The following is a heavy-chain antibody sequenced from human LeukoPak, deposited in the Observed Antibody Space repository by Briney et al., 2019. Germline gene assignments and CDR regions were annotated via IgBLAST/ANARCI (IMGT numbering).Heavy chain of an antibody. D-gene: IGHD3-3*01. Sequence: GGSLRLSCAASGFTFSSYWMSWVRQAPGKGLEWVANIKQDGSEKYYVDSVKGRFTISRDNAKNSLYLQMNSLRAEDTAVYYCARNLHRTGLLEWLSYYYYYYMDVWGKGTTVTVSS. CDR1: GFTFSSYW. CDR2: IKQDGSEK. J-gene: IGHJ6*03. V-gene: IGHV3-7*01. CDR3: ARNLHRTGLLEWLSYYYYYYMDV.